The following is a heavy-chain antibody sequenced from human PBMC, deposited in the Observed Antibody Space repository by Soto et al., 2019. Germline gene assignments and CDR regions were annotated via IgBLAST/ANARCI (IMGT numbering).Heavy chain of an antibody. CDR2: IHSSGST. D-gene: IGHD4-17*01. CDR1: GGSVSSGNYF. Sequence: QVQLQESGPGLVKPSETLSLSCTVSGGSVSSGNYFWSWIRQPPGKGLEWIGYIHSSGSTNYNPSLKSRVTLSADTSMNQFSLKLTSVTAADTAVYYCAILTKPTAVTTAFRVGYGFDVWGQGTTVTVSS. J-gene: IGHJ6*02. CDR3: AILTKPTAVTTAFRVGYGFDV. V-gene: IGHV4-61*01.